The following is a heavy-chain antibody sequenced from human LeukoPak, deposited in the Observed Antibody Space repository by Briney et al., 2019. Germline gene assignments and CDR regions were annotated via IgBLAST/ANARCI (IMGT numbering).Heavy chain of an antibody. CDR3: ARRVGIAARLTPYDY. Sequence: TSETLSLTCAVYGGSFSGYYWSWIRQPPGKGLEWIGEINHSGSTNYNPSLKSRVTISVDTSKNQFSLKLSSVTAADTAVYYCARRVGIAARLTPYDYWGQGTLVTVSS. V-gene: IGHV4-34*01. CDR1: GGSFSGYY. D-gene: IGHD6-6*01. CDR2: INHSGST. J-gene: IGHJ4*02.